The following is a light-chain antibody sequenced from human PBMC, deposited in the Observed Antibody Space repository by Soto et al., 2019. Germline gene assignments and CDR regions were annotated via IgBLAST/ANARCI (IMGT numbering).Light chain of an antibody. J-gene: IGKJ1*01. CDR3: QQGSSFPWT. CDR1: HDIDSW. CDR2: AAS. V-gene: IGKV1-12*01. Sequence: DIQMTQSPSSVSASVGDRVTITCRASHDIDSWLAWYQHKPGKAPKLLIYAASSLQSGVPPRFSGSGSGTDFTFSISSLQPEDFATYYCQQGSSFPWTFAQGTKVEIK.